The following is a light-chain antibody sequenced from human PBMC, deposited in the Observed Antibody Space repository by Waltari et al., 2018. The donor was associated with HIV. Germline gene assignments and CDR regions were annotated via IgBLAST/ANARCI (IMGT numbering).Light chain of an antibody. CDR3: SSYGDSLRVL. CDR1: SSDIGAYAS. V-gene: IGLV2-8*01. CDR2: EAT. Sequence: QSALTQPPSASGPLGQSVNIPCTGSSSDIGAYASVSWFQQHPRSAPKLLLYEATRRPATDSDRFSFSRSCSTAFLTVAGLQPDEEAGYFCSSYGDSLRVLFGGRISVTVL. J-gene: IGLJ3*02.